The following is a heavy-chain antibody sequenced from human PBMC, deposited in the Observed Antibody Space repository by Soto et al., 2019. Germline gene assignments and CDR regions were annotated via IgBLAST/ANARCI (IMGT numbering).Heavy chain of an antibody. J-gene: IGHJ6*02. CDR1: GFTFSSYA. CDR3: AKVTTYGDETGWDYYCGMDV. CDR2: ISGSGGST. Sequence: EVQLLESGGGLVQPGGSLRLSCAASGFTFSSYAMSWVRQAPGKGLEWVSAISGSGGSTYYADSVKGRFTISRDNSKNTLYLQMNSLRAEDTAVYYCAKVTTYGDETGWDYYCGMDVWGQGTTVTVSS. V-gene: IGHV3-23*01. D-gene: IGHD4-17*01.